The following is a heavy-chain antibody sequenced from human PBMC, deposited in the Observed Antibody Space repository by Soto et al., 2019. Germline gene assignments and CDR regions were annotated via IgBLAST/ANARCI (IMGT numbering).Heavy chain of an antibody. CDR1: GGSISSYY. D-gene: IGHD1-1*01. CDR3: AQRTDYSYMDV. Sequence: SETLSLTCTVSGGSISSYYWSWIRQPPGKGLEWIGYIYYSGSTNYNPSLKSRVTISVDTSKNQFSLKLSSVTAVDTAVYYCAQRTDYSYMDVWGKGKTVTVSS. J-gene: IGHJ6*03. V-gene: IGHV4-59*08. CDR2: IYYSGST.